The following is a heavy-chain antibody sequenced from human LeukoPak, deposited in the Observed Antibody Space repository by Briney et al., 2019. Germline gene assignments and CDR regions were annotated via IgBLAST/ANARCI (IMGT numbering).Heavy chain of an antibody. CDR1: GDSISRYY. CDR3: AGLDWLYHWFDP. J-gene: IGHJ5*02. D-gene: IGHD3-9*01. CDR2: INHSGST. Sequence: SETLSLTCTVSGDSISRYYWSWIRQPPGKGLEWIGEINHSGSTNYNPSLKSRVTISVDTSKNQFSLKLSSVTAADTAVYYCAGLDWLYHWFDPWGQGTLVTVSS. V-gene: IGHV4-34*01.